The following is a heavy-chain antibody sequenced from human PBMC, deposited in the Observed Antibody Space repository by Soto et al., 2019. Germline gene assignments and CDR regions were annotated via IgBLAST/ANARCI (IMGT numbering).Heavy chain of an antibody. CDR2: INHSGST. J-gene: IGHJ5*02. V-gene: IGHV4-34*01. CDR1: GGSFSGYY. CDR3: ASRCSGGSCSRFDP. Sequence: SETLSLTCAVYGGSFSGYYWSWIRQPPGKGLEWIGEINHSGSTNYNPSLKSRVTVSVNTSKNQFSLKLSSVTAADTAVYYCASRCSGGSCSRFDPWGQGTLVTVSS. D-gene: IGHD2-15*01.